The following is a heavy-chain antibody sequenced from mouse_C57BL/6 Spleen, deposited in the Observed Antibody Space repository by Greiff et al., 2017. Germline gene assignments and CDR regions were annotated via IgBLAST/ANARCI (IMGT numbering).Heavy chain of an antibody. CDR2: IYPGDGDT. D-gene: IGHD1-1*01. V-gene: IGHV1-80*01. CDR3: ARVFITTVVATDGGFEY. Sequence: QVQLQQSGAELVKPGASVKISCKASGYAFSSYWMNWVKQRPGKGLEWIGQIYPGDGDTNYNGKFKGKATLTADKSSSTAYMQLSSLTSEDSAVYFCARVFITTVVATDGGFEYWGQGTTLTVSS. CDR1: GYAFSSYW. J-gene: IGHJ2*01.